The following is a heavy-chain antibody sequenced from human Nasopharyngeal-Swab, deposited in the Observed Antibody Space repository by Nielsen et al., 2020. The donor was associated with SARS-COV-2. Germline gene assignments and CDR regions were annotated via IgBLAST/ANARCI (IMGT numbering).Heavy chain of an antibody. V-gene: IGHV1-2*06. CDR2: INPNSGGT. Sequence: ASVKVSCKASGYTFTGYYMHWVRQAPGQGLEWMGRINPNSGGTNYAQKFQGRVTMTRDTSISTAYMELSRLRSDDTAVYYCARDHGPYYYGMDVWGQGTTVTVSS. CDR1: GYTFTGYY. CDR3: ARDHGPYYYGMDV. J-gene: IGHJ6*02.